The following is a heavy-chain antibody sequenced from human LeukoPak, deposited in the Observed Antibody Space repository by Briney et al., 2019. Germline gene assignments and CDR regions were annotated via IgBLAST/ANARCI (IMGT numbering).Heavy chain of an antibody. J-gene: IGHJ4*02. Sequence: ASVKVSCKASGYTFTGYYIHWVRQAPGQGLEWMGWINPGSGGTNYAQKFQGRVTMTRDTSISTAFMELSRLRCDDTAVYFCAKVPSIARLGDNRKYFFDYWGQGTLVTVSS. CDR2: INPGSGGT. V-gene: IGHV1-2*02. CDR3: AKVPSIARLGDNRKYFFDY. CDR1: GYTFTGYY. D-gene: IGHD3-10*01.